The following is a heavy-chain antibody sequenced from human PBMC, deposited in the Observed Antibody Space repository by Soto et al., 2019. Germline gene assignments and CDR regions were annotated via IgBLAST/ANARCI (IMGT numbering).Heavy chain of an antibody. CDR1: GLTLSSSA. CDR2: ISGSGT. D-gene: IGHD3-22*01. J-gene: IGHJ4*02. V-gene: IGHV3-23*01. CDR3: AKITTD. Sequence: GGSLRLSCAASGLTLSSSAMSWVRQAPGKGLEWVSAISGSGTYYADSVKGRFTISRDNSKNTLYLQMNSLRAEDTAVYYCAKITTDCGQGTLVTVSS.